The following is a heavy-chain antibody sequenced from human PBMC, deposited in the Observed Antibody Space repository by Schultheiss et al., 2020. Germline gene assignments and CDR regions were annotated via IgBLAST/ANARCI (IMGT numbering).Heavy chain of an antibody. V-gene: IGHV3-33*08. CDR3: ARLQGLLLYYYYYYMDV. Sequence: GGSLRLSCAASGFTFSSYGMHWVRQAPGKGLEWVAVIWYDGSNKYYADSVKGRFTISRDNSKNTLYLQMNSLRAEDTAVYYCARLQGLLLYYYYYYMDVWGKGTTVTVSS. CDR1: GFTFSSYG. D-gene: IGHD6-25*01. CDR2: IWYDGSNK. J-gene: IGHJ6*03.